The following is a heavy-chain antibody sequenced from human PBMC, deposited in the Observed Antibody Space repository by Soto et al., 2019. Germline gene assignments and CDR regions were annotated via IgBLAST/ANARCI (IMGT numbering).Heavy chain of an antibody. V-gene: IGHV3-23*01. J-gene: IGHJ4*02. CDR3: AKVISTSGSSL. CDR1: RFTFSTYA. D-gene: IGHD3-10*01. Sequence: GGSLRLSCAASRFTFSTYAMTWDRQAPGKGLAWLSSISGSGSTYYADSVKGRFTISRDNPKNTLYLQMNSLRAEDTAVYYCAKVISTSGSSLWGRGTLVTDSS. CDR2: ISGSGST.